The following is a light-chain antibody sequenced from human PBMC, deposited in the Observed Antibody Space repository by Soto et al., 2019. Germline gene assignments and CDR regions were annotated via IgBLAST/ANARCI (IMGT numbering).Light chain of an antibody. CDR2: EAA. CDR1: QYIHNY. Sequence: DIQMTQSPSTLSASVGDRVTITCRASQYIHNYLAWYQQKPGEAPKLLIYEAANLENGVPSRFSGSGTGTEFTLTISSLQPDDFATYYCQQSNNYPWTFGQGTRVEI. CDR3: QQSNNYPWT. V-gene: IGKV1-5*03. J-gene: IGKJ1*01.